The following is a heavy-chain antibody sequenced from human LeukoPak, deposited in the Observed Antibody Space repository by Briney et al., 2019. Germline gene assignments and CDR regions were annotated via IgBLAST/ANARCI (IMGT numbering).Heavy chain of an antibody. CDR1: GYTFTSSY. J-gene: IGHJ4*02. CDR2: INPNSGGT. CDR3: AREGDCLSTTCHFDY. D-gene: IGHD2-2*01. V-gene: IGHV1-2*02. Sequence: GASVKVSCKASGYTFTSSYIHWVRQAPGQGLEWMGWINPNSGGTNYEQKFQDSVTMTRDTSISTAYMELSRLTSDDTAVYYCAREGDCLSTTCHFDYWGQGTLVTVSS.